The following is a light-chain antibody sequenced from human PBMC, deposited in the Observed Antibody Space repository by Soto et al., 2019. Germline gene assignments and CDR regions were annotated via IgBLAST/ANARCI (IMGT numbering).Light chain of an antibody. CDR2: TVS. Sequence: DVVMTQSPLSLPVTLGQPASISCRSNQSLIYSDGNTYLNWFQQRPGQSPRRLIYTVSFRDSGVPDRFSGSGAGTDLTLKISRVEAEDVAVYYGMQGSHWPRSFGQGTKVDSK. CDR3: MQGSHWPRS. V-gene: IGKV2-30*01. CDR1: QSLIYSDGNTY. J-gene: IGKJ1*01.